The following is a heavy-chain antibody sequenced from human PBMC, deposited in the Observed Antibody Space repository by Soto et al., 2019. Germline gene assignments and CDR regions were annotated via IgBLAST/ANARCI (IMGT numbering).Heavy chain of an antibody. J-gene: IGHJ4*02. CDR2: ISGSGGST. CDR1: GFTFSSYA. D-gene: IGHD2-15*01. CDR3: AKDVYCSGGSCAGYSFDY. V-gene: IGHV3-23*01. Sequence: EVQLLESGGGLVQPGGSLRLSCAASGFTFSSYAMSWVRQAPGKGLEWVSAISGSGGSTYYADSVKGRFTISRDNSKNTLYLQMNSLGAEDTAVYYCAKDVYCSGGSCAGYSFDYWGQGTLVTVSS.